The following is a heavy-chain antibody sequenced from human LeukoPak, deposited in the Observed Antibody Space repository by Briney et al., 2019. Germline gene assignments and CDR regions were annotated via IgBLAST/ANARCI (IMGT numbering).Heavy chain of an antibody. Sequence: SETLSLTCTVSGGSVSSGSYYWSWIRQPPGKGLEWIGYIYYSGSTNYNPSLKSRVTISVDTSKNQFSLKLSSVTAADTAVYYCAREVRSYGTFDYWGQGILVTVSS. CDR2: IYYSGST. CDR3: AREVRSYGTFDY. J-gene: IGHJ4*02. CDR1: GGSVSSGSYY. V-gene: IGHV4-61*01. D-gene: IGHD5-18*01.